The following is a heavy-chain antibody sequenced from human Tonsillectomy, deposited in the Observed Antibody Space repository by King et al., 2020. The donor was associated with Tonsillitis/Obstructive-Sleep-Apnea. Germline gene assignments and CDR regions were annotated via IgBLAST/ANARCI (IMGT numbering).Heavy chain of an antibody. J-gene: IGHJ4*02. CDR2: ISAATGNT. D-gene: IGHD5-24*01. CDR3: AKRGSGAMTTNMGFDD. CDR1: GYTFTSYA. Sequence: QLVQSGAEVKKPGASVTVSCQASGYTFTSYAIHWVRQAPGQRLEWMGWISAATGNTRYSQKFQGRVTIARDTSASTAYMELSSLGSEDTAVYYCAKRGSGAMTTNMGFDDWGQGTLVTVSS. V-gene: IGHV1-3*01.